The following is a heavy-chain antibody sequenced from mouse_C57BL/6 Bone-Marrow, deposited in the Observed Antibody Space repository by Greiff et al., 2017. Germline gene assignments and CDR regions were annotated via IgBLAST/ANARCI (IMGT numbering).Heavy chain of an antibody. CDR2: IHPNSGST. V-gene: IGHV1-64*01. J-gene: IGHJ4*01. CDR1: GYTFTSYW. CDR3: ARRDMVTTTGYYAMDY. D-gene: IGHD2-2*01. Sequence: QVQLQQSGAELVKPGASVKLSCKASGYTFTSYWMHWVKQRPGQGLEWIGMIHPNSGSTNYNEKFKSKATLTVDKSSSTAYMQLSSLTSEDSAVYYCARRDMVTTTGYYAMDYWGQGTSVTVSS.